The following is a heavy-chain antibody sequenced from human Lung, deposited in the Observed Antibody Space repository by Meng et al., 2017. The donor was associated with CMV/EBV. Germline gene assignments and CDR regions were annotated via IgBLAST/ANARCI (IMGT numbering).Heavy chain of an antibody. D-gene: IGHD2-21*01. J-gene: IGHJ3*02. CDR2: IRNDETNK. V-gene: IGHV3-30*02. CDR1: GFTFSDYG. CDR3: AKEGGGNWRHTFHI. Sequence: GESXKISCVGSGFTFSDYGMHWVRQAPDKGLEWVTFIRNDETNKYYADSVKGRFTISRDNSKNTLHLEMNSLRPEDTAVYYCAKEGGGNWRHTFHIRGRGXTVTASS.